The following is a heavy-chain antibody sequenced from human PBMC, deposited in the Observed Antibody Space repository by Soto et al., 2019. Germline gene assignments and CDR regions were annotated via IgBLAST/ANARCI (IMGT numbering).Heavy chain of an antibody. Sequence: EVQLLESGGGLVQPGGSLRLSCAASGFTFSSYAMSWVRQAPGKGLEWVSAISGSGGSTYYADSVKGRFTISRDNSKNTLYLQMNSLRAEDTAVYYCAKDFSPNDYGDSRGYYFDYWGQGTLVTVSS. CDR2: ISGSGGST. V-gene: IGHV3-23*01. CDR1: GFTFSSYA. D-gene: IGHD4-17*01. J-gene: IGHJ4*02. CDR3: AKDFSPNDYGDSRGYYFDY.